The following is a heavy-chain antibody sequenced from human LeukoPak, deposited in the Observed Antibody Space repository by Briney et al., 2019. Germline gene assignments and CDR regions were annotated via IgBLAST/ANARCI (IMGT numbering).Heavy chain of an antibody. Sequence: RSGGSLRLSYAASGFTFSNAWMSWVRQAPGKGLEWVGRIKSKTDGGTTDYAAPVKGRFTISRDDSKNTLYLQMNSLKTEDTAVYYCTTDRRDWNDDWFDPWGQGTLVTVSS. V-gene: IGHV3-15*01. CDR2: IKSKTDGGTT. CDR3: TTDRRDWNDDWFDP. J-gene: IGHJ5*02. D-gene: IGHD1-1*01. CDR1: GFTFSNAW.